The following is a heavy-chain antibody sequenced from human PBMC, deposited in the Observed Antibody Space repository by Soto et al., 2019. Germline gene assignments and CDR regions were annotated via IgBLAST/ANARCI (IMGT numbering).Heavy chain of an antibody. CDR1: GYPISSGYY. D-gene: IGHD3-3*01. Sequence: PSETLSLTCAVSGYPISSGYYWGWIRQSPGKGLEWIGSLYHSGSTYYNPSLKSRVTISVDSSKNQFSLRLTSVTAADTAVYYCARNSYYDFWSGYQRGFDLRGQGTLVTVSS. CDR2: LYHSGST. J-gene: IGHJ4*02. V-gene: IGHV4-38-2*01. CDR3: ARNSYYDFWSGYQRGFDL.